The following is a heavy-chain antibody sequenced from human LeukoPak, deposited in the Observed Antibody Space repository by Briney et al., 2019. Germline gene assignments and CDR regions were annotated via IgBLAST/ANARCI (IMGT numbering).Heavy chain of an antibody. V-gene: IGHV3-23*01. D-gene: IGHD1-7*01. CDR3: AKDPSGDWNYWFDP. CDR2: LSGNGNTI. Sequence: GGSLRLSCAASGFTFSTYAMSWVRQAPGKGLECVSALSGNGNTIYYADSVKGRFTISRDNSKNTLYLQMNSLRAEDTAVYYCAKDPSGDWNYWFDPWGQGTLVTVSS. J-gene: IGHJ5*02. CDR1: GFTFSTYA.